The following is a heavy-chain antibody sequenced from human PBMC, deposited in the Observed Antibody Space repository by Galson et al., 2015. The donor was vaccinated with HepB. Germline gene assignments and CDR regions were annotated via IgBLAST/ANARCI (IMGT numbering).Heavy chain of an antibody. V-gene: IGHV6-1*01. D-gene: IGHD3-10*01. CDR1: GDSVSGNSAA. CDR2: TYYGSKWYN. J-gene: IGHJ6*02. CDR3: ARDHIGELPDDYYYGMDV. Sequence: CAISGDSVSGNSAAWNWIRQSPSRGLEWLGRTYYGSKWYNDYAVSVKSRITINPDTSKNQFSLQLNSVTPEDTAVYYCARDHIGELPDDYYYGMDVWGQGTTVTVSS.